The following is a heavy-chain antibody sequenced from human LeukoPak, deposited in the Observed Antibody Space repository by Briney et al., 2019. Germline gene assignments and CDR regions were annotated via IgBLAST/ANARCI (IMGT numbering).Heavy chain of an antibody. CDR3: AKRRGLELTYYYHMDV. Sequence: GGSLRLSCAASGFTLEDYTMHWVRQAPVKGLEWVSLISWNGVSTYYVDSVKGRFTISRDNSKNSLYLQMNSLRTEDTALYYCAKRRGLELTYYYHMDVWGKGTTVTVSS. CDR1: GFTLEDYT. V-gene: IGHV3-43*01. CDR2: ISWNGVST. D-gene: IGHD1-7*01. J-gene: IGHJ6*03.